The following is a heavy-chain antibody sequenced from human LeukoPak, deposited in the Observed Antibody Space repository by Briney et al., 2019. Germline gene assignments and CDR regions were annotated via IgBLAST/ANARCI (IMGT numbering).Heavy chain of an antibody. D-gene: IGHD5-18*01. CDR3: ARDRAWIQLWRSLDY. CDR2: VNPNSGGT. V-gene: IGHV1-2*02. CDR1: GYTFTGYY. J-gene: IGHJ4*02. Sequence: ASVKVSCKASGYTFTGYYMHWVRQAPGHRLEWMGWVNPNSGGTNYAQKFQGRVTMTRDTSISTAYMELSRLRSDDTAVYYCARDRAWIQLWRSLDYWGQGTLVTVSS.